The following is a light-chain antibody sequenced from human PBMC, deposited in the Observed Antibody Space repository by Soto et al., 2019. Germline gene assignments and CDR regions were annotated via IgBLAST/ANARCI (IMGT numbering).Light chain of an antibody. CDR1: SSTIGNNY. CDR3: QSYDSSLSGWGV. CDR2: DNN. V-gene: IGLV1-51*01. J-gene: IGLJ2*01. Sequence: QSVLTQPPSVSAAPGQKVTISCSGSSSTIGNNYVSWYQQLPGTAPKLLIYDNNERPSGIPDRFSGSKSGTSATLGIAGLQTGDEADYYCQSYDSSLSGWGVFGGGTKLTVL.